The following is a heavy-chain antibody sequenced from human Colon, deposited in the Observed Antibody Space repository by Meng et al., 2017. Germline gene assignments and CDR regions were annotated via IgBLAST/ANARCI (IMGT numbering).Heavy chain of an antibody. Sequence: QITLQETGPALMHPTHTVTLTCTFSGFSLNTSGVSVAWIRQPPGEVLEWLALIYWDDDKRYSTSLKNRLAITKNTSKNLVVLTMTNMDPMDTGTYYCAHSPQGYFDYWGPGTLVTVSS. CDR1: GFSLNTSGVS. J-gene: IGHJ4*02. V-gene: IGHV2-5*02. CDR3: AHSPQGYFDY. CDR2: IYWDDDK.